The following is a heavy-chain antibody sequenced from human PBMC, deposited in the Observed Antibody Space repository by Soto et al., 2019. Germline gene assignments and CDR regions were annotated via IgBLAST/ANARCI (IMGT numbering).Heavy chain of an antibody. CDR1: GYSFSGYY. J-gene: IGHJ4*02. CDR2: INPNTGGV. CDR3: AREAATRPRHFDY. D-gene: IGHD6-6*01. Sequence: ASVKVSCKASGYSFSGYYMHWVRQAPGQGLQWMGWINPNTGGVSYAQKFQDWVTMTWDTSINTVYMELSGLKSDDTAVYFCAREAATRPRHFDYWVQGTLVTVSS. V-gene: IGHV1-2*04.